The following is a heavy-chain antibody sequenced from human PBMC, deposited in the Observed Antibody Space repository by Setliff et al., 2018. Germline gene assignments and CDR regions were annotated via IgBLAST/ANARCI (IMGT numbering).Heavy chain of an antibody. J-gene: IGHJ6*03. V-gene: IGHV4-4*08. CDR3: ARRSPAYYSDSSGYFYDTSPYMDV. CDR2: IQTSGTT. Sequence: SETLSLTCTVSGGSISRYHWSRIRQPPGKGLEWIGYIQTSGTTNYNPSLKSRVTISVDTSKNQFSLRLKSVTAADTAVYYCARRSPAYYSDSSGYFYDTSPYMDVWGKGTTVTVSS. D-gene: IGHD3-22*01. CDR1: GGSISRYH.